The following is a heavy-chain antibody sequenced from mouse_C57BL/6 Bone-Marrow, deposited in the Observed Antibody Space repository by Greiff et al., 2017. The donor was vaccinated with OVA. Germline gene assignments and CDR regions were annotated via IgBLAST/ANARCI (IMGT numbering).Heavy chain of an antibody. CDR3: SRGSNYVY. V-gene: IGHV1-59*01. D-gene: IGHD2-5*01. Sequence: VKLKQPGAELVRPGTSVKLSCKASGYTFTSYWMHWVKQRPGQGLEWIGVIDPSDSYTNYNQKFKGKATLTVDTSSSTAYMQLSSLTSEDSAVYYCSRGSNYVYWGQGTTLTVSS. J-gene: IGHJ2*01. CDR1: GYTFTSYW. CDR2: IDPSDSYT.